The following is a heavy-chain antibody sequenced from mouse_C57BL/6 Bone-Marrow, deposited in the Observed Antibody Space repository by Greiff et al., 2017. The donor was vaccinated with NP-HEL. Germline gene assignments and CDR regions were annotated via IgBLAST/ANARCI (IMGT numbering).Heavy chain of an antibody. V-gene: IGHV1-26*01. CDR2: INPNNGGT. CDR1: GYTFTDYY. CDR3: APQTAQAPFAD. Sequence: VQLQQSGPELVKPGASVKISCKASGYTFTDYYMNWVKQSHGKSLEWIGDINPNNGGTSYNQKFKGKATLTVDKSSSTAYMELRSLTSEDSAVYYCAPQTAQAPFADWGQGTLVTVSA. J-gene: IGHJ3*01. D-gene: IGHD3-2*02.